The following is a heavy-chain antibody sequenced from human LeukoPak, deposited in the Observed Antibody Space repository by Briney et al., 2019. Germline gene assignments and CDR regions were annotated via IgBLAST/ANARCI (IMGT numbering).Heavy chain of an antibody. CDR3: ARDLVLISPPYRSSWWRWFDP. D-gene: IGHD6-13*01. CDR2: IYYSGST. CDR1: GGSISSGGYY. V-gene: IGHV4-31*03. J-gene: IGHJ5*02. Sequence: SQTLSLTCTVSGGSISSGGYYWSWIRQHPGKGLEWIGYIYYSGSTYYNPSLKSRVTISVDTSKNQFSLKLSSVTAADTAVYYCARDLVLISPPYRSSWWRWFDPWGQGTLVTVSS.